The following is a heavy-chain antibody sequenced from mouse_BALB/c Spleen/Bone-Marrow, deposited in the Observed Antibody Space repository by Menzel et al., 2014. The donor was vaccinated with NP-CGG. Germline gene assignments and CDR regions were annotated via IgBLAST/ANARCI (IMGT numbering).Heavy chain of an antibody. CDR3: ARSTGTAPYFYAMGY. J-gene: IGHJ4*01. CDR1: GYTFTSNW. Sequence: QVQLQQSGAELVKPGASVKLSCKAAGYTFTSNWMHWVKQRPGQGLEWIGETNPSNGRSNYNEKFKSKATLTADKSSSTAYMQLSSLTSEDSAVYYCARSTGTAPYFYAMGYWGQGTSVTVSS. CDR2: TNPSNGRS. D-gene: IGHD4-1*02. V-gene: IGHV1S81*02.